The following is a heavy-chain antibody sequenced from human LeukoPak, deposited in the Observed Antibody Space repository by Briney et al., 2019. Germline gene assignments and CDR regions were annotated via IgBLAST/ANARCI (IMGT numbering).Heavy chain of an antibody. Sequence: SETLSLTCSVSGDSISTTGYFWVWIRQSPGRDLEWIGSIFKSGNTFYNMSLKSRVTISVDTSKNEFSLSLTSVTAADTAVYYCAGTGVRNWFDHWGQGIRVTVSS. D-gene: IGHD3-10*01. V-gene: IGHV4-39*01. J-gene: IGHJ5*02. CDR1: GDSISTTGYF. CDR2: IFKSGNT. CDR3: AGTGVRNWFDH.